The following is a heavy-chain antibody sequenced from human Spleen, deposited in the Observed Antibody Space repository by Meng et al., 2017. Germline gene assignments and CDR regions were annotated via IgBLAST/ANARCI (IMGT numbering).Heavy chain of an antibody. D-gene: IGHD6-19*01. CDR1: GFTVSHNY. CDR2: IYSDDST. J-gene: IGHJ4*02. V-gene: IGHV3-66*02. CDR3: ARVGLGSGWYGANYFDY. Sequence: GESLKISCAASGFTVSHNYMSWVRQAPGKGLEWVSIIYSDDSTYYADSVKGRFTISRDDFRNMRYLQMSSLRAEDTAVYYCARVGLGSGWYGANYFDYWGQGTLVTVSS.